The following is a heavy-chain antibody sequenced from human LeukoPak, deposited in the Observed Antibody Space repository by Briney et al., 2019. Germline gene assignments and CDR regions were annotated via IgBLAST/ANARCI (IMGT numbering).Heavy chain of an antibody. V-gene: IGHV4-34*01. J-gene: IGHJ5*02. CDR3: ARGLGPLDP. D-gene: IGHD7-27*01. Sequence: KPSETLSLTCAVYGGSFSGYYWSWIRQPPGKGLEWIGEINHSGSTNYNPSLKSRVTISVDTSKNQFSLKLSSVTAADTAVYYCARGLGPLDPWGQGTLVTVSS. CDR2: INHSGST. CDR1: GGSFSGYY.